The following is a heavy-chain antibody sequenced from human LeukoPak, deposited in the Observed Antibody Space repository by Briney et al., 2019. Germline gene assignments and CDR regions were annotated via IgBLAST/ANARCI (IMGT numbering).Heavy chain of an antibody. CDR3: AKDAYSSSWYQLDP. CDR2: ISGGDNTT. V-gene: IGHV3-23*01. D-gene: IGHD6-13*01. J-gene: IGHJ5*02. CDR1: GFTFSSYA. Sequence: GGSLRLSCAASGFTFSSYAMNWVRQAPGKGLEWVSAISGGDNTTDYADSVKGRFTISRDNSKNTLYLQMNSLRAEDTAVYYCAKDAYSSSWYQLDPWGQGTLATVSS.